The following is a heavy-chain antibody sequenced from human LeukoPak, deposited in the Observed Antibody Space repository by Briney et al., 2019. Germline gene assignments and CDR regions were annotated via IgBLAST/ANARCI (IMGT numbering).Heavy chain of an antibody. D-gene: IGHD3-3*01. CDR1: GYTFTSYG. Sequence: ASVKVSCKASGYTFTSYGISWVRQAPGQGLEWMGWISADNGNTNYAQKLQGRVTMTTYTSTSTAYMELRSLRSDDTAVYYCARGPTYYDFWIGYYTEYYFDYWGQGTLVTVSS. CDR2: ISADNGNT. CDR3: ARGPTYYDFWIGYYTEYYFDY. J-gene: IGHJ4*02. V-gene: IGHV1-18*01.